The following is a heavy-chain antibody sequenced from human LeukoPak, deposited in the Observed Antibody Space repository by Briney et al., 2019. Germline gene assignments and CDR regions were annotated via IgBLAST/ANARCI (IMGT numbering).Heavy chain of an antibody. J-gene: IGHJ4*02. V-gene: IGHV4-59*08. CDR2: IYYSGST. D-gene: IGHD7-27*01. Sequence: SETLSLTCTVFGGSISSYYWSWIRQPPGKGLEWIGYIYYSGSTNYNPSLKSRVTISVDTSKNQFSLKLSSVTAADTAVYYCARQDWGLPYFDYWGQGTLVTVSS. CDR1: GGSISSYY. CDR3: ARQDWGLPYFDY.